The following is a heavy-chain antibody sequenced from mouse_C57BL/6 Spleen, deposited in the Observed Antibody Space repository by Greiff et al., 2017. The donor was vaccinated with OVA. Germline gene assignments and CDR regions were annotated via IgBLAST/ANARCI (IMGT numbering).Heavy chain of an antibody. CDR2: IRNKANGYTT. J-gene: IGHJ2*01. V-gene: IGHV7-3*01. CDR3: ARYIPVYYDYAVGFDY. CDR1: GFTFTDYY. Sequence: EVKVVESGGGLVQPGGSLSLSCAASGFTFTDYYMSWVRQPPGKALEWLGFIRNKANGYTTEYSASVKGRFTISRDNSPSILYLQMNALRAEDSATYYCARYIPVYYDYAVGFDYWGQGTTLTVSS. D-gene: IGHD2-4*01.